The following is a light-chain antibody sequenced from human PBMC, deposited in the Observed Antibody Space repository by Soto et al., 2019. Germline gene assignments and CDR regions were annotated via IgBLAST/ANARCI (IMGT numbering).Light chain of an antibody. V-gene: IGKV2-30*01. CDR2: RVS. J-gene: IGKJ2*01. CDR3: MQNTHWPYT. CDR1: QGLIYSDGNTF. Sequence: DVVLTQSPLSLPVTLGQPASISCRSSQGLIYSDGNTFLNWFQQRPGQSPRRLMYRVSNRDSGVPDRFSGSGSVTDFTVKFSRVEAEDVGIYYCMQNTHWPYTFGQGTKLEIK.